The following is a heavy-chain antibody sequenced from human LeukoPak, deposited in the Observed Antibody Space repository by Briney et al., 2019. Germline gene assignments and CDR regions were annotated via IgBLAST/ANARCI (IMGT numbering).Heavy chain of an antibody. Sequence: GGSLRLSCAASGFASGFTFSSDAVSWVRQAPGKGLEWVSGTIGSGATTFYADSVKGRFTISRDNSKNTLYLQMNSLSAEDTAVYYCAKNSVGYSYGYFLGAFDIWGQGTMVTVSS. V-gene: IGHV3-23*01. D-gene: IGHD5-18*01. CDR1: GFTFSSDA. CDR2: TIGSGATT. J-gene: IGHJ3*02. CDR3: AKNSVGYSYGYFLGAFDI.